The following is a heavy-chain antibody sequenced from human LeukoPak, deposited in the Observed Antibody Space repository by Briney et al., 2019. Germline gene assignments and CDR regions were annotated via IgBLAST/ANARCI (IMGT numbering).Heavy chain of an antibody. CDR2: INHSGST. CDR3: ARLPGYYGSGRYYYYYMDV. V-gene: IGHV4-34*01. CDR1: GGSFSGYY. D-gene: IGHD3-10*01. J-gene: IGHJ6*03. Sequence: PSETLSLTCAVYGGSFSGYYWSWIRQPPGKGLELIGEINHSGSTNYNPSLKSRVTISVDTSKNQFSLKLSSVTAADTAVYYCARLPGYYGSGRYYYYYMDVWGKGTTVTVSS.